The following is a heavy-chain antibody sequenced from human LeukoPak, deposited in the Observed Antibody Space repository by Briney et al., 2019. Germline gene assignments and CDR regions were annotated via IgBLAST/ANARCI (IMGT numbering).Heavy chain of an antibody. CDR3: ARGQYGDYYYYYGMDV. V-gene: IGHV4-34*01. D-gene: IGHD4-11*01. Sequence: SETLSLTCTVSGGSISGYYWSWIRQPPGKGLEWIGEINHSGSTNYNPSLKSRVTISVDTSKNQFSLKLSSVTAADTAVYYCARGQYGDYYYYYGMDVWGQGTTVTVSS. CDR2: INHSGST. J-gene: IGHJ6*02. CDR1: GGSISGYY.